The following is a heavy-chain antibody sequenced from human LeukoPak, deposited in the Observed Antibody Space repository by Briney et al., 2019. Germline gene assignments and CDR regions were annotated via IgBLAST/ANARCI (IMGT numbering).Heavy chain of an antibody. CDR3: ARDDYDSSGYYQGGYYGMDV. J-gene: IGHJ6*02. CDR2: ISSSSSYI. D-gene: IGHD3-22*01. CDR1: GFTFSSYS. V-gene: IGHV3-21*04. Sequence: GGSLRLSCAASGFTFSSYSMNWVRQAPGKGLEWVSSISSSSSYIYYADSVKGRFTISRDNAKNSLYLQMNSLRADDTAVYYCARDDYDSSGYYQGGYYGMDVWGQGTTVTVSS.